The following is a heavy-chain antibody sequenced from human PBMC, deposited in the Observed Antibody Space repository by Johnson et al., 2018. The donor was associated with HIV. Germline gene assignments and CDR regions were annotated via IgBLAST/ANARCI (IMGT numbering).Heavy chain of an antibody. CDR2: ISYDGSNK. CDR1: GFTFTSYG. D-gene: IGHD1-7*01. V-gene: IGHV3-30*18. Sequence: QVQLVESGGGVVQPGRSLRLSCAASGFTFTSYGMHWVRQAPGKGLEWVAVISYDGSNKYYADSVKGRFTISRDNSKDTLYLQVNSLRGEDKALYYCIKETGANSAFDIWGQGTTVTVSS. J-gene: IGHJ3*02. CDR3: IKETGANSAFDI.